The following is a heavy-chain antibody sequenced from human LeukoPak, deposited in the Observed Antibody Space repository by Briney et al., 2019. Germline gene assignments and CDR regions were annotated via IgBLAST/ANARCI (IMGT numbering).Heavy chain of an antibody. D-gene: IGHD5-12*01. CDR3: ASSSSGVATKLGPDP. CDR2: INPNSGGT. CDR1: GYTFTGYY. Sequence: ASVKVSCKAPGYTFTGYYMHWVRQAPGQGLEWMGWINPNSGGTNYAQKFQGRVTMTRDTSISTAYMELSRLRSDDTAVYYCASSSSGVATKLGPDPWSQGTLVTVSS. J-gene: IGHJ5*02. V-gene: IGHV1-2*02.